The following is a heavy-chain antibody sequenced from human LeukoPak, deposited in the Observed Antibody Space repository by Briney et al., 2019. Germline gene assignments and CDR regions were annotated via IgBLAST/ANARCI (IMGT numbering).Heavy chain of an antibody. CDR1: GFTFSSYG. D-gene: IGHD2-15*01. J-gene: IGHJ3*02. CDR2: ISYDGSNK. V-gene: IGHV3-30*18. Sequence: GRALRLSCAASGFTFSSYGMHWVRQAPGKGLEWVAVISYDGSNKYYADSVKGRFTISRDNSKNTLYLQMNSLRADDTAVYYCAKERGCSGGSGYSAAFDIWGQGTMVTVSS. CDR3: AKERGCSGGSGYSAAFDI.